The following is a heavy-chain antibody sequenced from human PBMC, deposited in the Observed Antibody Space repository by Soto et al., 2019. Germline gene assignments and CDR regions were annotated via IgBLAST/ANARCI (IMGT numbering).Heavy chain of an antibody. CDR3: ARDYYDSSGSNWFDP. D-gene: IGHD3-22*01. J-gene: IGHJ5*02. Sequence: QVQLVESGGGVVQPGRSLRLSCAASGFTFSSYGMHWVRQAPGKGLEWVAVIWYDGSNKYYADSVKGRFTISRDNSKNTLYLQMNSLRAEDTAVYYCARDYYDSSGSNWFDPWGQGTLVTVSS. V-gene: IGHV3-33*01. CDR1: GFTFSSYG. CDR2: IWYDGSNK.